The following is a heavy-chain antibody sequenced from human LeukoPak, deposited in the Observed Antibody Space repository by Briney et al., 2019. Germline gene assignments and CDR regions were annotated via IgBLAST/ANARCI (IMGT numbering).Heavy chain of an antibody. CDR1: GGSFSGYY. J-gene: IGHJ4*02. Sequence: PSETLSLTCAVYGGSFSGYYWSWIRQPPGKGLEWIGEINHSGSTNYNPSLKSRVTISVDTSKNQFSLKLSSMTAADTAVYYCARVPYYYGSGSYYNPVDYWGQGTLVTVSS. CDR3: ARVPYYYGSGSYYNPVDY. D-gene: IGHD3-10*01. V-gene: IGHV4-34*01. CDR2: INHSGST.